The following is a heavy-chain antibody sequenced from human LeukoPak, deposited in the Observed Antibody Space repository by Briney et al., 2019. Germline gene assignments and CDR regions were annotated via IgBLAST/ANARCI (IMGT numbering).Heavy chain of an antibody. J-gene: IGHJ6*03. D-gene: IGHD3-10*01. V-gene: IGHV3-7*03. CDR3: ARGPIERGSGSYYRVSFTPRVYYYYMDV. Sequence: GGSLRLSCAASGFTFSTYWMSWVRQAPGKGLEWVANIKQDGSEKYYVDSVKGRFTISRDNAKNSLYLQMNSLRAEDTAVYYCARGPIERGSGSYYRVSFTPRVYYYYMDVWGKGTTVTISS. CDR1: GFTFSTYW. CDR2: IKQDGSEK.